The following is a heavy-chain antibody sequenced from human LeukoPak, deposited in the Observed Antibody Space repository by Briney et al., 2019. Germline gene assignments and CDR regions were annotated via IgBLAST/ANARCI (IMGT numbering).Heavy chain of an antibody. CDR3: ARAGRSFYGGSSDY. D-gene: IGHD4-23*01. CDR2: IRQDGIEK. Sequence: GGSLRLSCATSGFIFSSHWMSWVRQAPGKGLEWVAHIRQDGIEKQYLDSVRGRFTIPRDSTKNSMYLQMDRLRDEDTAVYYCARAGRSFYGGSSDYWGQGTLVTVSS. J-gene: IGHJ4*02. CDR1: GFIFSSHW. V-gene: IGHV3-7*01.